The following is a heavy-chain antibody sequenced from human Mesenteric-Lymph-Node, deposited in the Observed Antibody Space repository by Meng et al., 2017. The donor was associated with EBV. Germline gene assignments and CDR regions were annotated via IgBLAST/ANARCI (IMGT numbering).Heavy chain of an antibody. CDR3: ARATTWGGGEDY. V-gene: IGHV4-61*01. CDR1: GAAVISGSHY. CDR2: VYYSGTT. Sequence: VQLQEAGPGLGKPSETLSLTCSVSGAAVISGSHYWSWIRQPPGKGLEWIGYVYYSGTTDYNPSLKSRVAISVDTSKNQVSLKMYSVTAADTATYYYARATTWGGGEDYWGQGTLVTVSS. J-gene: IGHJ4*02. D-gene: IGHD3-16*01.